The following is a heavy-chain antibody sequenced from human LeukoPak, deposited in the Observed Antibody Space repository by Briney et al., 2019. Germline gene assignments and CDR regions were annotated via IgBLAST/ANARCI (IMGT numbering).Heavy chain of an antibody. CDR3: ARAYDFWSGYPYNWFDP. CDR2: IYYSGST. V-gene: IGHV4-59*01. CDR1: GGSISSYY. J-gene: IGHJ5*02. Sequence: PSETLSLTCTVSGGSISSYYWGWIRQPPGKGLEWIGYIYYSGSTNYNPSLKSRVTISVDTSKNQFSLKLSSVTAADAAVYYCARAYDFWSGYPYNWFDPWGQGTLVTVSS. D-gene: IGHD3-3*01.